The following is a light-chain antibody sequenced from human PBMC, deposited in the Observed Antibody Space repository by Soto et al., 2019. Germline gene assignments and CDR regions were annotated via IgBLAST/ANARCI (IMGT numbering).Light chain of an antibody. Sequence: QSALTQPPSASGSPGQSVSISCTGTSSDVGGYNYVSWLQQHPGKAPKLIIHEVNQRPSGVPDRFSGSKSGNTASLTVSGLQAEDEAEYYRSSYGGSNNLVFGTGTKLTVL. CDR1: SSDVGGYNY. J-gene: IGLJ1*01. CDR3: SSYGGSNNLV. V-gene: IGLV2-8*01. CDR2: EVN.